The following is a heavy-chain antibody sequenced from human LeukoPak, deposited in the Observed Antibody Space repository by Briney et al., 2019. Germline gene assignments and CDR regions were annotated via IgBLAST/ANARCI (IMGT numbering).Heavy chain of an antibody. V-gene: IGHV4-59*08. CDR3: ARRPPAGRFDP. Sequence: MPSETLSLTCTVSGGSISSYYWSWIRQPPGKGLEWIGYIYYSGSTNYNPSLKSRVTISVDTSKNQFSLKLSSVTAADTAVYYCARRPPAGRFDPWGQGTLVTVSS. CDR2: IYYSGST. CDR1: GGSISSYY. J-gene: IGHJ5*02.